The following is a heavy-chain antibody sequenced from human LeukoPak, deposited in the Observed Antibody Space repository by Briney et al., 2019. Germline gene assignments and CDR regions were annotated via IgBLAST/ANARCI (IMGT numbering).Heavy chain of an antibody. CDR3: ARDQDRQQPHAYYYGMDV. V-gene: IGHV3-21*01. CDR1: GFTFSSYS. Sequence: PGGSLRLSCAASGFTFSSYSMNWVRQAPGKGLEWVSSISSSSSYIYYADSVKGRFTISRDNAKNSLYLQMNSLRAEDTAVYYCARDQDRQQPHAYYYGMDVWGQGTTVTVSS. CDR2: ISSSSSYI. J-gene: IGHJ6*02. D-gene: IGHD6-13*01.